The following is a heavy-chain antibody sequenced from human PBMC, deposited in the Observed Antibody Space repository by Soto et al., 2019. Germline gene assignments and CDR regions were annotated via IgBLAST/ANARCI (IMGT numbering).Heavy chain of an antibody. J-gene: IGHJ4*02. V-gene: IGHV1-24*01. D-gene: IGHD5-18*01. CDR3: AKDTKDRGYSYPNTLDY. Sequence: ASVKVSCKVSGYTLTELSMHWVRQAPGKGLEWMGGFDPEDGETIYAQKFQGRVTMTEDTSTDTAYMELNSLRAEDTAVYYCAKDTKDRGYSYPNTLDYWGQGTLVTVSS. CDR1: GYTLTELS. CDR2: FDPEDGET.